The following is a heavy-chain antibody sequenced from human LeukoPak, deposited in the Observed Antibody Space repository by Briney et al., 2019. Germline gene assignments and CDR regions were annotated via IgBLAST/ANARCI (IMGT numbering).Heavy chain of an antibody. Sequence: SGKASCKASGGTFSSYAISWVRQAPGQGLEWMGRIIPIFGTANYAQKFQGRVTITTDESTSTAYMELSSLRSEDTAVYYCAREDIMVGATPHDFWGQGTLVTVSS. CDR2: IIPIFGTA. CDR1: GGTFSSYA. V-gene: IGHV1-69*05. D-gene: IGHD1-26*01. J-gene: IGHJ4*02. CDR3: AREDIMVGATPHDF.